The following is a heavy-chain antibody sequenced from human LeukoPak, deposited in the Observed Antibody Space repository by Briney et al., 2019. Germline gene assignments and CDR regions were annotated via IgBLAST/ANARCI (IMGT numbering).Heavy chain of an antibody. D-gene: IGHD2-8*01. J-gene: IGHJ6*02. Sequence: GGSLRLSCAASGFTFSSYGMHWARQAPGKGLEWVAVISYDGSNKYYADSVKGRFTISRDNSKNTLYLQMNSLRGEDTAVYYCARGVVPRSHYYYGMDVWGQGTTVTVSS. CDR2: ISYDGSNK. V-gene: IGHV3-30*03. CDR1: GFTFSSYG. CDR3: ARGVVPRSHYYYGMDV.